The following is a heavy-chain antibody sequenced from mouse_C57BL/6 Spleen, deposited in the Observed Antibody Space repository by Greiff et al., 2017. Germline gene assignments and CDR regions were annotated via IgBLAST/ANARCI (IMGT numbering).Heavy chain of an antibody. D-gene: IGHD2-1*01. Sequence: EVKLVESGGGLVKPGGSLKLSCAASGFTFSDYGMHWVRQAPEQGLEWVAYISSGSSTIYYADPVKGRFTISRDNAKNTLFLQMTSLRSEDTAMYYCARDGNNWFAYWGQGTLVTVSA. J-gene: IGHJ3*01. CDR3: ARDGNNWFAY. V-gene: IGHV5-17*01. CDR1: GFTFSDYG. CDR2: ISSGSSTI.